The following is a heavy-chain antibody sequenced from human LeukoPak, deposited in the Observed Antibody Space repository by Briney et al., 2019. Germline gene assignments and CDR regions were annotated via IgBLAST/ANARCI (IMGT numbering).Heavy chain of an antibody. J-gene: IGHJ4*02. V-gene: IGHV3-23*01. CDR2: ISGSNGHT. D-gene: IGHD1-26*01. CDR1: GFTLSDYA. CDR3: AKVPWVGTIT. Sequence: GGSLRLSCAASGFTLSDYAMNWVRQAPGEGLEWLSAISGSNGHTFYADSVKGRFTLSRDNSKNTLYLQMNNLRADDTAIYYCAKVPWVGTITWGQGTLVIVSS.